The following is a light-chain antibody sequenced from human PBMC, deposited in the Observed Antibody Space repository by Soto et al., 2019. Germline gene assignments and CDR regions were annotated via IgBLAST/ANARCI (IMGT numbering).Light chain of an antibody. V-gene: IGKV3-20*01. CDR1: QSVTSSF. Sequence: EIVLTQSPGTVSLSPGERATLSCRASQSVTSSFLAWYQQKPGQAPRLLIYGISSRATGIPDRFRGSGAGTDFTLTISRLEPEDFAVYYCQQYGDSPLTVGGGTKVDIK. CDR3: QQYGDSPLT. CDR2: GIS. J-gene: IGKJ4*01.